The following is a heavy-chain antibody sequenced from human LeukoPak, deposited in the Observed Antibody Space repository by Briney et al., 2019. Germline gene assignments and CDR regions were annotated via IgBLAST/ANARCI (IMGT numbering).Heavy chain of an antibody. CDR1: DGSINSYY. D-gene: IGHD5-24*01. CDR3: ARAVVEMASMIDY. V-gene: IGHV4-59*01. J-gene: IGHJ4*02. Sequence: PSETLSLTCTVSDGSINSYYWSWIRQPPGKGLEWVGYIYYSGNTYYNPAFKSRVTISVDTSKNQFSLKLSSVTAADTAVYYCARAVVEMASMIDYWGQGIVVSVSS. CDR2: IYYSGNT.